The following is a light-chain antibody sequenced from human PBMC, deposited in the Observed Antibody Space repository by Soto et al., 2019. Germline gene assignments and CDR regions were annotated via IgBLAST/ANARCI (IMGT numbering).Light chain of an antibody. J-gene: IGKJ3*01. CDR1: ESVHRN. Sequence: EVVMTQSPATLSVSPGERVTLSCRASESVHRNLAWYQQKPGQGPSLLIYYASTRATGVPDWFTGSGSGTEFTRTISSLQSEDFGVYHCQHYSNWPPTFGPGTKVEIK. V-gene: IGKV3-15*01. CDR2: YAS. CDR3: QHYSNWPPT.